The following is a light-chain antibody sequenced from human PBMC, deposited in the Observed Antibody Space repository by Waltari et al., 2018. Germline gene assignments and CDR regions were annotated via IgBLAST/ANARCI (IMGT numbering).Light chain of an antibody. Sequence: EIVLTQSPGTLSLSPGEGATLSCRASQSVSTTLAWYKQKPGQAPRLLIYGASVRAAGIPDRFSGSGSGTDFTLTISRLEPEDFAVYYCQQYGSLLTFGGGTKVEIK. CDR1: QSVSTT. J-gene: IGKJ4*01. CDR3: QQYGSLLT. V-gene: IGKV3-20*01. CDR2: GAS.